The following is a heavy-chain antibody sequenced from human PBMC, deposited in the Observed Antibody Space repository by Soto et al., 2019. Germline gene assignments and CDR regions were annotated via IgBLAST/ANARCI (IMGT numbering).Heavy chain of an antibody. CDR3: ARGTTVTNNWFDP. CDR1: GFTFSSYA. CDR2: ISYDGSNK. J-gene: IGHJ5*02. V-gene: IGHV3-30-3*01. D-gene: IGHD4-17*01. Sequence: QVQLVESGGGVVQPGRSLRLSCAASGFTFSSYAMHWVRQAPGKGLEWVAVISYDGSNKYHADSVKGRFTISRDNSKNTLYLQMNSLRAEDTAVYYCARGTTVTNNWFDPWGQGTLVTVSS.